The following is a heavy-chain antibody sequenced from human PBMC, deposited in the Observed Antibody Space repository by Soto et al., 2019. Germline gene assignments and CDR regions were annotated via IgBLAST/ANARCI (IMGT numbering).Heavy chain of an antibody. D-gene: IGHD1-26*01. V-gene: IGHV4-61*01. CDR1: GGYVSSGSYY. Sequence: QVQLQESGPGLVKPSETLSLTCTVSGGYVSSGSYYWSWIRPPPGKGLEWIGYIYYSGSTNYNPSLKSRVTISVDTAKSQFSLKLSSVTAADTAVYYCARGVIVGATPLDYWGQGTLVTVSS. CDR3: ARGVIVGATPLDY. CDR2: IYYSGST. J-gene: IGHJ4*02.